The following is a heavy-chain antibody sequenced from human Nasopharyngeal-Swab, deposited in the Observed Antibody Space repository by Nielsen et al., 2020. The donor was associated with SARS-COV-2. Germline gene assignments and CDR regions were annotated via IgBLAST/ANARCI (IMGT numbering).Heavy chain of an antibody. J-gene: IGHJ4*02. V-gene: IGHV3-23*03. CDR2: IYSGGSST. CDR3: AKGWVSSSPPSFDY. CDR1: GFTFSSYA. D-gene: IGHD6-6*01. Sequence: GESLKISCAASGFTFSSYAMSWVRQAPGKGLEWVSVIYSGGSSTYYADSVKDRFTISRDNSKNTLYLQMNSLRAEDTAVYYCAKGWVSSSPPSFDYWGQGTLVTVSS.